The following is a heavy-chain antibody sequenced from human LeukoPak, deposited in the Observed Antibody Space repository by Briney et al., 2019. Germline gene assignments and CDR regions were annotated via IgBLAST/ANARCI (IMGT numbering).Heavy chain of an antibody. CDR1: GGSFSGYY. D-gene: IGHD3-10*01. CDR2: INHSGST. Sequence: SETLSLTCAVYGGSFSGYYWSWIRQPPGKGLEWIGEINHSGSTNYNPSLTSRVTISVDTSKNQFSLKLSSVTAADTAVYYCARGMVRGVIMTYGMDVWGKGTTVTVSS. V-gene: IGHV4-34*01. J-gene: IGHJ6*04. CDR3: ARGMVRGVIMTYGMDV.